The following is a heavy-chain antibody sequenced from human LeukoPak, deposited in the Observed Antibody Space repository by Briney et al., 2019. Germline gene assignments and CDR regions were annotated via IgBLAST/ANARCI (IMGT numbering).Heavy chain of an antibody. Sequence: GGSLRLSCAASGFTFNTYSMNWVRQAPGKGLEWVSSISSSSIYRYYADSVKGRFTISRDNAKNSVYLQMNSLRPEDTAVYYCAKDGRSYSSGWPPFEYWGQGTLVTVSS. D-gene: IGHD6-19*01. CDR1: GFTFNTYS. J-gene: IGHJ4*02. V-gene: IGHV3-21*01. CDR3: AKDGRSYSSGWPPFEY. CDR2: ISSSSIYR.